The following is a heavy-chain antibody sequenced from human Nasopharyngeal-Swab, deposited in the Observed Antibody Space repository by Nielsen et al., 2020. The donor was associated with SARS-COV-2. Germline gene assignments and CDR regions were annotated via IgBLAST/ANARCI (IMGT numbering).Heavy chain of an antibody. Sequence: WIRQSPSRGLEWLGRTYYRSKWYNDYAVSVKSRITINPDTSKNQFSLHLNSVTPEDTAVYYCAKDSCSSTSCYTWDWGENWFDPWGQGTLVTVSS. CDR2: TYYRSKWYN. CDR3: AKDSCSSTSCYTWDWGENWFDP. D-gene: IGHD2-2*02. J-gene: IGHJ5*02. V-gene: IGHV6-1*01.